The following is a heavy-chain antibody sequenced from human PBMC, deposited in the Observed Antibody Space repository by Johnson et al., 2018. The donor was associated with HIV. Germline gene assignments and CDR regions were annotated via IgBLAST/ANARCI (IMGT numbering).Heavy chain of an antibody. CDR3: ARAPQKYNWSYMMAFDI. CDR2: ISYDGSNK. V-gene: IGHV3-30*04. CDR1: GFTFSNYA. D-gene: IGHD1-7*01. Sequence: QVQLVESGGGVVQPGRSLRLSCAASGFTFSNYAVHWVRQAPGKGLEWVAVISYDGSNKYYADSVKGRFTISRDNSKNTVYLQMNSLRAEDTAVYYCARAPQKYNWSYMMAFDIWGQGTMVTVSS. J-gene: IGHJ3*02.